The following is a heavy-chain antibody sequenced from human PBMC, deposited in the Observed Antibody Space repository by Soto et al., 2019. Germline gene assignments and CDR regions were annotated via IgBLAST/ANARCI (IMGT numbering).Heavy chain of an antibody. CDR1: GFTFSDYY. CDR2: ISSSSSYT. J-gene: IGHJ5*02. V-gene: IGHV3-11*05. Sequence: QVQLVESGGGLVKPGGSLRLSCAASGFTFSDYYMSWIRQAPGKGLEWVSYISSSSSYTNYADSVKGRFTISRDNAKNSLYLRMNSLRAEDTAVYYCARDHYGPGWFDPWGQGTLVTVSS. CDR3: ARDHYGPGWFDP. D-gene: IGHD3-10*01.